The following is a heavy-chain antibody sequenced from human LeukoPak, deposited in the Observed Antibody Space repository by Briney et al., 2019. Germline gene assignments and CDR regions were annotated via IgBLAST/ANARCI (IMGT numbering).Heavy chain of an antibody. D-gene: IGHD6-19*01. CDR3: VRERSGWLFDY. CDR2: ISSSGSTI. Sequence: PGGSLRLSCAASGFTFSSYEMNWVRQAPGKGLEWVSYISSSGSTIYYADSVKGRFTISRDNAKNTQYLQMNSLRAEDTAVYYCVRERSGWLFDYWGQGTLVTVSS. CDR1: GFTFSSYE. J-gene: IGHJ4*02. V-gene: IGHV3-48*03.